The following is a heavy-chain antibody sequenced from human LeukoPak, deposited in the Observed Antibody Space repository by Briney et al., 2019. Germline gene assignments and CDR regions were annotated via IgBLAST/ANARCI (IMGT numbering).Heavy chain of an antibody. CDR2: ISGSSRYI. J-gene: IGHJ4*02. V-gene: IGHV3-21*01. CDR1: GCTFSTYS. CDR3: ARRLNNGDYGNDY. D-gene: IGHD4-17*01. Sequence: GGSLRLSCAASGCTFSTYSMNWVRQAPGKGLEWVSTISGSSRYIYFADSVSRRCTISIDNAKNSVDLQMNSLRAEDTAVYYCARRLNNGDYGNDYWGQGTLVTVSS.